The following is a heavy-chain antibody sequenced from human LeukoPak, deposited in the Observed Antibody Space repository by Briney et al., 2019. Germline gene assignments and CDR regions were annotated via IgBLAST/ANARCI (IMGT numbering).Heavy chain of an antibody. V-gene: IGHV3-48*02. Sequence: PGGSLRLSCAASGFTFSSFTMNWVRQAPGKGLEWVSYFNSFSSTISYADSVRGRFTISSDNAKNSLYLQMNSLRDEDTAAYYCATDKDYAFDYWGRGTLVTVSS. CDR3: ATDKDYAFDY. D-gene: IGHD4-17*01. CDR1: GFTFSSFT. CDR2: FNSFSSTI. J-gene: IGHJ4*02.